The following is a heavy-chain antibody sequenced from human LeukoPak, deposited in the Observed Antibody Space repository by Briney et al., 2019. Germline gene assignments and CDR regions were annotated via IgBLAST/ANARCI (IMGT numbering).Heavy chain of an antibody. V-gene: IGHV4-4*07. CDR1: GGSISIYY. CDR2: IYTSGST. CDR3: ARGSRDYFDY. Sequence: SETLSLTCTVSGGSISIYYWSWIRQPAEKGLEWIGRIYTSGSTNYNPSLKSRVTISVDKSKNQFSLKLSSVTAADTAVYYCARGSRDYFDYWGQGTLVTVSS. J-gene: IGHJ4*02.